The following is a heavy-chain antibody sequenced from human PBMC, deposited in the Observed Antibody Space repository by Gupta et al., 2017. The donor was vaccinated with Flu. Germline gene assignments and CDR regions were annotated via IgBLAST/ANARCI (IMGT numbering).Heavy chain of an antibody. J-gene: IGHJ6*02. Sequence: QVQLVESGGGVVQPGRSLRLSCAASGFTFSSYGMHWVRQAPGKGLEWVAVISYDGSNKYYADSVKGRFTISRDNSKNTLYLQMNSLRAEDTAVYYCAKESSNAGDYYYYGMDVWGQGTTVTVSS. D-gene: IGHD2-8*02. CDR3: AKESSNAGDYYYYGMDV. CDR1: GFTFSSYG. V-gene: IGHV3-30*18. CDR2: ISYDGSNK.